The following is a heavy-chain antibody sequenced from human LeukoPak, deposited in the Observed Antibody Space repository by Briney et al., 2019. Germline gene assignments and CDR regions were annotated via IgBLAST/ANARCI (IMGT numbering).Heavy chain of an antibody. D-gene: IGHD3-22*01. CDR1: GFTFSDYW. V-gene: IGHV3-74*01. Sequence: PGGSLRLSCAASGFTFSDYWMHWVRQAPGKGLVWVSRINSDGSSTTYADSVKGRFTISRDNAKNTLYLQMNSLRPEDTAVYYCASWMYYCDIHWFDPWGQGTLVTVSS. CDR3: ASWMYYCDIHWFDP. CDR2: INSDGSST. J-gene: IGHJ5*02.